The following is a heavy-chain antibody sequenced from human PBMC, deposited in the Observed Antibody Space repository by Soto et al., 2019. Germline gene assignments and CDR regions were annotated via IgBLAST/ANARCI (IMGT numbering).Heavy chain of an antibody. J-gene: IGHJ6*02. D-gene: IGHD3-10*01. CDR2: LDGAGGST. CDR1: GFTFSDYA. CDR3: TAPRDEYGSGVSWFTYGMDI. V-gene: IGHV3-23*01. Sequence: GGSLRLSCLASGFTFSDYAMTWVRHVPGRGLEWVASLDGAGGSTYYADSVRGRFTISRDNSQNALFLQMKRLTVDDTAIYYCTAPRDEYGSGVSWFTYGMDIWGQGTTVTVSS.